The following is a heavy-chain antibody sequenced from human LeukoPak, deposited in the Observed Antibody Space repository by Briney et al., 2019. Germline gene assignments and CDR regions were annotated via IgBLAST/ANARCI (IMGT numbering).Heavy chain of an antibody. V-gene: IGHV3-30*03. Sequence: PGRSLRLSCAASGFTFSSYGMYWVRQAPGKGLEWVAVISYDGSNKYYADSVKGRFTISRDNSKNTLYLQMNSLRAEDTAVYYCASHPEGGATFRPFDYWGQGTLVTVSS. D-gene: IGHD1-26*01. J-gene: IGHJ4*02. CDR3: ASHPEGGATFRPFDY. CDR2: ISYDGSNK. CDR1: GFTFSSYG.